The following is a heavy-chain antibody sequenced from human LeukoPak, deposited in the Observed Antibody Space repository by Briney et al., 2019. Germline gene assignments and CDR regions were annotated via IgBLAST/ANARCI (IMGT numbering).Heavy chain of an antibody. D-gene: IGHD3-10*01. V-gene: IGHV4-34*01. CDR1: GGSFSGYY. CDR2: INHSGST. J-gene: IGHJ4*02. Sequence: SETLSLTCAVYGGSFSGYYWNWIRQPPGKGLEWIGEINHSGSTNYNPSLKSRVTISVDTSKNQFSLKLSSVTAADTAVYYCARTGITMVRGVIMTHDYWGQGTLVTVSS. CDR3: ARTGITMVRGVIMTHDY.